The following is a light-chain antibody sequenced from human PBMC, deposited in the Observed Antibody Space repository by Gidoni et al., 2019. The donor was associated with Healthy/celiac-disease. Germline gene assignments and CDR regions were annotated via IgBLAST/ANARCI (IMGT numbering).Light chain of an antibody. Sequence: DIVLTQSPGTLSLSPGERATLSCRASQSLSSNYLAWYQQKPGQAPRLLIYGASSRATGIPDWFSGSGSGTDFTLTISRLEPEDFAVYYCQQYGSSPLTFGGGTKVEIK. J-gene: IGKJ4*01. V-gene: IGKV3-20*01. CDR2: GAS. CDR1: QSLSSNY. CDR3: QQYGSSPLT.